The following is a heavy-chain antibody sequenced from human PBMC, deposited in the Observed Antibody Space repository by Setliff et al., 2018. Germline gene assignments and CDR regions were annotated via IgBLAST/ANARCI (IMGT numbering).Heavy chain of an antibody. D-gene: IGHD3-22*01. Sequence: PGGSLRLSCAASRFTFSNYWMSWVRQAPGKGLEWVANIKEDGSEKYYVDSVKGRFTISRDNAKNSLDLQMNSLRGEDTAVYYCVRDRWKVIVNRGDDAFDLWGQGAMVTV. V-gene: IGHV3-7*01. J-gene: IGHJ3*01. CDR1: RFTFSNYW. CDR3: VRDRWKVIVNRGDDAFDL. CDR2: IKEDGSEK.